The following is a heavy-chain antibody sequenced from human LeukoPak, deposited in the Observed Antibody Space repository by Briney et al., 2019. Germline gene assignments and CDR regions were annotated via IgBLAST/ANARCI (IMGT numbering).Heavy chain of an antibody. J-gene: IGHJ6*02. CDR1: GGSFSGYY. CDR2: INHSGST. Sequence: SETLSLTRAVYGGSFSGYYWSWIRQPPGKGLEWIGEINHSGSTNYNPSLKSRVTISVDTSKNQFSLKLSSVTAADTAVYYCARFGSGSRYYYYGMDVWGQGTTVTVSS. CDR3: ARFGSGSRYYYYGMDV. D-gene: IGHD3-10*01. V-gene: IGHV4-34*01.